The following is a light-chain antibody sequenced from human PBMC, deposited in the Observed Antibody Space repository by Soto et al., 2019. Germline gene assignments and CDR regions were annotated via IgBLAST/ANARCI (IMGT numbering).Light chain of an antibody. V-gene: IGKV1-5*01. CDR2: DAS. CDR1: QSLNSR. CDR3: QQYSSYRT. J-gene: IGKJ1*01. Sequence: DIQLTHSPSTLSASVLDIVTLTCRASQSLNSRLAWYQQRPGKAPTLLIFDASALESGVPSRFSGSGSGTEFTLTISRLQPDDFATYHCQQYSSYRTFGQGTKVDIK.